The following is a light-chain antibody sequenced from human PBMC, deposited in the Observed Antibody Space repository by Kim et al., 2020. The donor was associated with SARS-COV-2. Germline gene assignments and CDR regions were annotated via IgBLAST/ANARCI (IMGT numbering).Light chain of an antibody. V-gene: IGKV3-15*01. Sequence: VSAGDRATLSCRASQSVSSDVAWYQQKPGQAPRLLIYSAATRATGIPPRFSGAGSETEFTLTISSVQSEDFAVYYCQQYNYWWTFGQGTKVDIK. CDR1: QSVSSD. J-gene: IGKJ1*01. CDR2: SAA. CDR3: QQYNYWWT.